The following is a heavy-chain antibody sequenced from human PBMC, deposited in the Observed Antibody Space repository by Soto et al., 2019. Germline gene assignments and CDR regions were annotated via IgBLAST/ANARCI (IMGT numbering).Heavy chain of an antibody. CDR3: ARDRHVRYYDGQGADL. D-gene: IGHD3-9*01. CDR1: GFTFDDYG. CDR2: INWNGDTT. J-gene: IGHJ2*01. V-gene: IGHV3-20*04. Sequence: EAQLVESGGGVVRPGGSLRLSCAASGFTFDDYGLSWVRQAPGKGLEWVSGINWNGDTTSYADSVKGRFTISRDNAENPMFLQMHGLTAEDTAFYYCARDRHVRYYDGQGADLWGRGTLVTVSS.